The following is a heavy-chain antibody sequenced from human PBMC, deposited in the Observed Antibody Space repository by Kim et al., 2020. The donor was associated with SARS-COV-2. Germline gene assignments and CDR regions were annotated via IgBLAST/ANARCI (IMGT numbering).Heavy chain of an antibody. CDR1: GYTFTSYG. CDR3: ARDNSYYDILTGSHRGGWFDP. Sequence: ASVKVSCKASGYTFTSYGISWVRQAPGQGLEWMGWISAYNGNTNYAQKLQGRVTMTTDTSTSTAYMELRSLRSDDTAVYYCARDNSYYDILTGSHRGGWFDPWGQGTLVTVSS. D-gene: IGHD3-9*01. V-gene: IGHV1-18*01. J-gene: IGHJ5*02. CDR2: ISAYNGNT.